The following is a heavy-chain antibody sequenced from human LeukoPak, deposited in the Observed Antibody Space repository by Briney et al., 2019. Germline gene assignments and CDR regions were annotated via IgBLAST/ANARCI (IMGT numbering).Heavy chain of an antibody. CDR1: GFTFSCYG. D-gene: IGHD4-17*01. V-gene: IGHV3-30*18. CDR3: AKESHYGDFDY. CDR2: ISYDGSNK. Sequence: GSLRLSCAASGFTFSCYGMHWVRQAAGKGLEWVAVISYDGSNKYYADSVKGRFTISRDNSKNTLYLQMNSLRAEDTAVYYCAKESHYGDFDYWGQGTLVTVSS. J-gene: IGHJ4*02.